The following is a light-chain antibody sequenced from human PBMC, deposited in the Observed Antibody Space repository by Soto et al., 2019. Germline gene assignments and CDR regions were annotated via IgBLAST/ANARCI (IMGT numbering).Light chain of an antibody. CDR3: CSYAGSYFV. V-gene: IGLV2-11*01. CDR2: DVT. CDR1: SSDVGGYNY. Sequence: QSGLTQPRSVSGSPGQSVTISCTGTSSDVGGYNYVSWYQQHPGRAPKFMIYDVTKRPSGVPDRFSGSKSGNTASLTISGLQVEDEADYYCCSYAGSYFVFGTGTKLTVL. J-gene: IGLJ1*01.